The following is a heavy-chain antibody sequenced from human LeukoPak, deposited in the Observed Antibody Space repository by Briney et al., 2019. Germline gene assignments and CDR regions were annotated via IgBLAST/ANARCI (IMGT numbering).Heavy chain of an antibody. CDR3: APLNYDYVWGSYRPYYLDY. Sequence: GGSLRLSCAASGFTFSSYSMNWVRQAPGKGLEWVAFIRYDGSNKYYADSVKGRFTISRDNSKNTLYLQMNSLRAENTAVYYCAPLNYDYVWGSYRPYYLDYWGQGTLVTVSS. CDR1: GFTFSSYS. CDR2: IRYDGSNK. J-gene: IGHJ4*02. D-gene: IGHD3-16*02. V-gene: IGHV3-30*02.